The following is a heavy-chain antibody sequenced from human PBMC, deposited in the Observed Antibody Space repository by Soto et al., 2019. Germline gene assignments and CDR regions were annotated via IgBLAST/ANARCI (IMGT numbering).Heavy chain of an antibody. CDR3: ARGYRFLEWLAPVCYFDY. Sequence: PGGSLKLSCAASGFTFSSYGMHWVRQAPGKGLEWVAVISYDGSNKYYADSVKGRFTISRDNAKNSLYLQMNSLRAEDTAVYYCARGYRFLEWLAPVCYFDYWGQGTLVTLSS. CDR2: ISYDGSNK. D-gene: IGHD3-3*01. CDR1: GFTFSSYG. V-gene: IGHV3-30*03. J-gene: IGHJ4*02.